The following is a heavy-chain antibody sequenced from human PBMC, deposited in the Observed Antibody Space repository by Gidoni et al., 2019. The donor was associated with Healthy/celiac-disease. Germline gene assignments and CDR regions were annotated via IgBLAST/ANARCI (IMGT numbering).Heavy chain of an antibody. J-gene: IGHJ3*02. V-gene: IGHV4-59*01. D-gene: IGHD3-22*01. CDR2: IYYSGST. CDR1: GCSISSSC. Sequence: QVQLQESCPGLVKPSETLSLPCTFSGCSISSSCWSWIRQPPGKGLEWIGYIYYSGSTNYNPSLKSRVTISVDTSKNQFSLKLSSVTAADTAVYYCARDLYYDSDSAFDIWGQGTMVTVSS. CDR3: ARDLYYDSDSAFDI.